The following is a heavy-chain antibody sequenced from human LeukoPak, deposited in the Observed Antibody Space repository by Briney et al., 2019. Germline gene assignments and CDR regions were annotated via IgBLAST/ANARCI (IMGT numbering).Heavy chain of an antibody. CDR1: GFTFSSYW. V-gene: IGHV3-74*01. Sequence: PGGSLRLSCAAFGFTFSSYWMHWVRQVPGRGLVWVSRMNSDGSSITYADAVQGRFSISRDNAKNTLYLQMNSPRAEDAAVHYCARVRATVINDGFDIWGQGTMVTVSS. CDR3: ARVRATVINDGFDI. CDR2: MNSDGSSI. J-gene: IGHJ3*02. D-gene: IGHD3-10*01.